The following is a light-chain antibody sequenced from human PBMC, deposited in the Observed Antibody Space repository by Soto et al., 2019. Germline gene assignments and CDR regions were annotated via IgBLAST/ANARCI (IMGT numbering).Light chain of an antibody. J-gene: IGKJ4*01. Sequence: DIQMTQSPSSLSASVGDRVTITCRASQGISNYLAWYQQKPGKVPKLLIYAASTLQLGVPSRFSGSGSGTDFTRTISRLQPEGVATDYCQKYNSAPLTFGGGTKVEIK. CDR2: AAS. V-gene: IGKV1-27*01. CDR3: QKYNSAPLT. CDR1: QGISNY.